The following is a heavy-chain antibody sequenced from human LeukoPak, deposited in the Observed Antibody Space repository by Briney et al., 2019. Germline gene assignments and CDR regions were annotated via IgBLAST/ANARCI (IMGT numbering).Heavy chain of an antibody. J-gene: IGHJ4*02. V-gene: IGHV3-23*01. CDR3: AKERGGSGSYHSVRYFDY. Sequence: GGSLRLSCAASGFTFSSYAMSWVRQAPGKGLEWVSAISGSGGSTYYADSVKGRFTISRDNSKNTLYLQMNSLRAEDTAVYYCAKERGGSGSYHSVRYFDYWGQGTLVTLSS. CDR2: ISGSGGST. D-gene: IGHD1-26*01. CDR1: GFTFSSYA.